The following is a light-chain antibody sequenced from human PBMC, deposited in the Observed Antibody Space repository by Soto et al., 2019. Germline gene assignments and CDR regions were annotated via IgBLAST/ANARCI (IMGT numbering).Light chain of an antibody. CDR1: QSISSW. J-gene: IGKJ2*01. CDR2: DAS. CDR3: QQYNSYSAT. Sequence: DIQMNQSPSTLSASVGDRVTITCRASQSISSWLAWYQQKPGKAPKLLIYDASSLESGVPSRFSGSGSGTEVTLTISSLQPDDFATYYCQQYNSYSATFGQGTKLEIK. V-gene: IGKV1-5*01.